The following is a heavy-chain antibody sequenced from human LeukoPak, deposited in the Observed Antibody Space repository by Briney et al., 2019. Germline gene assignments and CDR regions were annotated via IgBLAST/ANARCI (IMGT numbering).Heavy chain of an antibody. CDR1: GGSISSYY. D-gene: IGHD5-24*01. Sequence: SETLSLTCTVSGGSISSYYWSWIRQPPGKGLEWIGYVYYSGRTNYNPSLKSRVTISVDTSKNQFSLKLSSVTAADTAVYYCAGRLWRRDGYNLSAFDIWGQGTMVTVSS. CDR3: AGRLWRRDGYNLSAFDI. CDR2: VYYSGRT. V-gene: IGHV4-59*01. J-gene: IGHJ3*02.